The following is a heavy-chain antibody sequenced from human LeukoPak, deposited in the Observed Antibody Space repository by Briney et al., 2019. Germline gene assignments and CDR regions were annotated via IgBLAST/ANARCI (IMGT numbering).Heavy chain of an antibody. J-gene: IGHJ6*02. V-gene: IGHV4-30-4*01. D-gene: IGHD3-22*01. Sequence: PSETLSLTCTVSGGSISSGDYYWSWIRQPPGKGLEWIGYIYYSGSTYYNPSLKSRVTISVDTSKNQFSLKLSSVTAADTAVYYCARDYYDSSGSPQERYYGMDVWGQGTTVTVSS. CDR3: ARDYYDSSGSPQERYYGMDV. CDR2: IYYSGST. CDR1: GGSISSGDYY.